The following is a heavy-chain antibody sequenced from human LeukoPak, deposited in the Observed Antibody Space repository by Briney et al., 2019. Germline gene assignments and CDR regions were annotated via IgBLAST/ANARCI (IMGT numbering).Heavy chain of an antibody. CDR2: INTNTGNP. Sequence: ASVKVSCKTSGYTFTTYGISWVRQAPGQGLEWMGWINTNTGNPTYAQGFTGRFVFSLDTSVSTAYLQISSLKAEDTAVYYCARSRIGYYGSGPTSFDYWGQGTLVTVSS. J-gene: IGHJ4*02. CDR3: ARSRIGYYGSGPTSFDY. D-gene: IGHD3-10*01. CDR1: GYTFTTYG. V-gene: IGHV7-4-1*02.